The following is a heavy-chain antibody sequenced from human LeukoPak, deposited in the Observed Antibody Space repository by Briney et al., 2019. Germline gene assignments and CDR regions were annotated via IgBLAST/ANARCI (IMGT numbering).Heavy chain of an antibody. Sequence: GGSLRLSCSASGFIFSSYAMHWVRQTPGKGLEWVGFIRSKAYGGTTEYAASVKGRFTISRDDSKSIAYLQMNSLKTEDTAFYYCTNGLTMNPFDYWGQGTLVTVSS. CDR3: TNGLTMNPFDY. CDR1: GFIFSSYA. CDR2: IRSKAYGGTT. V-gene: IGHV3-49*04. D-gene: IGHD1-14*01. J-gene: IGHJ4*02.